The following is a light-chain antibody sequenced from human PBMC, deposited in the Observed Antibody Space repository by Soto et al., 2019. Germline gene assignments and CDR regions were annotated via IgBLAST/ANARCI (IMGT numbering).Light chain of an antibody. Sequence: QSVLTQPPSVSGAPGQRVTISCTGSSSNIEAGYAVHWYQQLPGTAPKLLIFTNKNRPSGVPDRFSGSTSGTSASLAITGLQADDEADYYCQSYDTSLNGLLFGGGTKVTVL. V-gene: IGLV1-40*01. CDR1: SSNIEAGYA. J-gene: IGLJ2*01. CDR3: QSYDTSLNGLL. CDR2: TNK.